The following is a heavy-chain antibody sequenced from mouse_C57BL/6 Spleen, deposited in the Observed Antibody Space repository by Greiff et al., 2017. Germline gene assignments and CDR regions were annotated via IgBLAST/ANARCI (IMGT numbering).Heavy chain of an antibody. CDR2: INPNNGGT. CDR1: GYTFTDYY. Sequence: EVQLQQSGPELVKPGASVKISCKASGYTFTDYYMNWVKQSHGKSLEWIGDINPNNGGTSYNQKFKGKATLTVDKSSSTAYMELRSLTSEDSAVYYCARSTTVVEYYAMDYWGQGTSVTVSS. CDR3: ARSTTVVEYYAMDY. J-gene: IGHJ4*01. D-gene: IGHD1-1*01. V-gene: IGHV1-26*01.